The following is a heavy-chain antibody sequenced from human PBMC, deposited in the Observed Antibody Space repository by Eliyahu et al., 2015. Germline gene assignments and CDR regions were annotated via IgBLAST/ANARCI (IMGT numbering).Heavy chain of an antibody. V-gene: IGHV3-23*01. Sequence: EVQLLESGGGLVQPGGSLRLSCAASXFPFXXXAMSWVRQAPGKGLEWVSAISGXGGSTYYADSVKGRFTISRDNSKNTLYLQMNSLRAEDTAVYYCAKDMPWGSGYYYGMDVWGQGTTVTVSS. D-gene: IGHD7-27*01. J-gene: IGHJ6*02. CDR1: XFPFXXXA. CDR2: ISGXGGST. CDR3: AKDMPWGSGYYYGMDV.